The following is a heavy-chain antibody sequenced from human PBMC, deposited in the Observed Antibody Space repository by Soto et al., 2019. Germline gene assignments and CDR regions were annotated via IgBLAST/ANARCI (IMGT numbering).Heavy chain of an antibody. J-gene: IGHJ4*02. V-gene: IGHV1-69*01. CDR2: FIPIFVSA. D-gene: IGHD3-10*01. CDR1: GGTVSSYA. CDR3: ARDGSSDNTGFRGYDL. Sequence: QLHLVQSGAEVKKAGSSVKVSCKASGGTVSSYAITWVRQAPGKGLEWMGVFIPIFVSAHYAPKFQGRITITADESTSHAYMELSGLTSEDTAIYYCARDGSSDNTGFRGYDLWGQGTQVTVSS.